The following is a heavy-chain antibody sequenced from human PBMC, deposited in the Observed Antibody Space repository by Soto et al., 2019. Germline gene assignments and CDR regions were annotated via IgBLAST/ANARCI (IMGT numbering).Heavy chain of an antibody. CDR1: GYSFNNYW. Sequence: GESLKISCKGSGYSFNNYWIGWVRQMPGKGLEWMGIIFPGDSTTKYSPSFQGQGTLSADKSTSTASLQWSSLRASDTAVFYCARVVIGYCSSTSCPGDYWGQGTLVTVSS. D-gene: IGHD2-2*01. CDR3: ARVVIGYCSSTSCPGDY. CDR2: IFPGDSTT. J-gene: IGHJ4*02. V-gene: IGHV5-51*01.